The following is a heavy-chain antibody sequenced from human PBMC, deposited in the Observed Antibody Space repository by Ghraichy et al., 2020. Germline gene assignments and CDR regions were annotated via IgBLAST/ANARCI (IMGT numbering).Heavy chain of an antibody. CDR3: ASPGRAQQLVIYYYYYMDV. V-gene: IGHV3-30*04. J-gene: IGHJ6*03. Sequence: GGSLRLSCAASGFTFSSYAMHWVRQAPGKGLEWVAVISYDGSNKYYADSVKGRFTISRDNSKNTLYLQMNSLRAEDTAVYYCASPGRAQQLVIYYYYYMDVWGKGTTVTVSS. CDR1: GFTFSSYA. D-gene: IGHD6-13*01. CDR2: ISYDGSNK.